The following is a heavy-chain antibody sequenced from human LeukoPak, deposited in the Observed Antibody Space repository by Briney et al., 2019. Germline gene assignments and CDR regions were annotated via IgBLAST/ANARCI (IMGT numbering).Heavy chain of an antibody. V-gene: IGHV3-48*02. CDR2: ISSSSSTT. D-gene: IGHD1-1*01. J-gene: IGHJ4*02. CDR3: ARDNEGFDY. CDR1: GFTFSSYS. Sequence: GGSLRLSCAASGFTFSSYSMNWVRQAPGRGLEWVSHISSSSSTTYYADSVKGRFTISRDNAKNSLCLQMNSLRDEDTAVYYCARDNEGFDYWGQGTLVTVSS.